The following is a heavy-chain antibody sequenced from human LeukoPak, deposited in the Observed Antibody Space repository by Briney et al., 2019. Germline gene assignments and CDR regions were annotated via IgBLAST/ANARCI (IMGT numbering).Heavy chain of an antibody. D-gene: IGHD3-10*01. J-gene: IGHJ4*02. CDR3: ARDNMVRGAGHDY. Sequence: SETLSLTCTVSGGSISSGDYYWSWIRQPPGKGLEWIGYIYYSGSTYYNPSLKSRVTISVDTSKNQFSLKLSSVTAADTAVYYCARDNMVRGAGHDYRGQGTLVTVSS. CDR1: GGSISSGDYY. V-gene: IGHV4-30-4*01. CDR2: IYYSGST.